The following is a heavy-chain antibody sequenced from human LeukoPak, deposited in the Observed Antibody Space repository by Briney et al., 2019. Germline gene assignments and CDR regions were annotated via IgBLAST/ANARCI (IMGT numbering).Heavy chain of an antibody. V-gene: IGHV3-23*01. CDR2: ISGGGGST. Sequence: GGSLRLSCAASGFTFSSYAMSWVRQAPGKGLEWVSIISGGGGSTYYADSVKGRFTISGDNSKNTLYLQMNSLGGDDTAVYHCAKAPSSGYCSSTSCYYESWGQGTLVTVSS. CDR1: GFTFSSYA. J-gene: IGHJ4*02. D-gene: IGHD2-2*01. CDR3: AKAPSSGYCSSTSCYYES.